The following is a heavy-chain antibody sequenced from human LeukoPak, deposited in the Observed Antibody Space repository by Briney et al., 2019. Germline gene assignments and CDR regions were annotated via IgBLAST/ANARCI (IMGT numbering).Heavy chain of an antibody. CDR3: ARDSGYGAFDI. CDR1: GFTVSSNY. D-gene: IGHD6-13*01. Sequence: GGSLRLSCAASGFTVSSNYMSWVRQAPGKGLEWVSLIYSGGSTYYSDSVKGRFTISRDNSKNTLYLQMNSLRAEDTAVYYCARDSGYGAFDIWGQGTMVTVPS. J-gene: IGHJ3*02. V-gene: IGHV3-53*01. CDR2: IYSGGST.